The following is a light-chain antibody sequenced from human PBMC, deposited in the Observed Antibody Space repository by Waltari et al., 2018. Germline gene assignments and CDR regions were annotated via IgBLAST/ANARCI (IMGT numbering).Light chain of an antibody. CDR1: QTVSTIA. CDR3: QQYDGIVVT. J-gene: IGKJ4*01. CDR2: STY. V-gene: IGKV3-20*01. Sequence: EIVLTQSPGTLSLSPGDRATLSCRASQTVSTIALSWYQQKPGQAPRVLIYSTYNMATCIPDRFSGSGSGTDFTLTINRLAPEDFAMYYCQQYDGIVVTFGGGTKVEI.